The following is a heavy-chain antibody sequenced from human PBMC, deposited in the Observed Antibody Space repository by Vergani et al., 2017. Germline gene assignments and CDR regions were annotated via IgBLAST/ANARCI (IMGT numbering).Heavy chain of an antibody. J-gene: IGHJ3*01. V-gene: IGHV4-61*02. CDR3: ARDNKQLRPRACDL. D-gene: IGHD4-23*01. CDR1: GASINNDFYY. Sequence: QVQLQESGPGLVKPSQTLSLTCTVSGASINNDFYYWHWIRQPAGKGLGWIGRIYVSGITDYNSSLQSRVSMSVNTSKNQFSLTLTSVTAADTAVYYCARDNKQLRPRACDLWGQGTMDTVSS. CDR2: IYVSGIT.